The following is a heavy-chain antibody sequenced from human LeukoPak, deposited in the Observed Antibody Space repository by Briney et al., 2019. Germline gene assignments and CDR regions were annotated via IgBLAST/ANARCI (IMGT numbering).Heavy chain of an antibody. D-gene: IGHD3-22*01. CDR1: GFTFSDYY. CDR3: ARIAYYYDSSGYPLGY. J-gene: IGHJ4*02. CDR2: ISSSGSTI. V-gene: IGHV3-11*04. Sequence: PGGSLRLSCAASGFTFSDYYISWIRQAPGKGLEWVSYISSSGSTIYYADSVKGRFTISRDNAKNSLYLQMNSLRAEDTAVYYCARIAYYYDSSGYPLGYWGQGTLVTVSS.